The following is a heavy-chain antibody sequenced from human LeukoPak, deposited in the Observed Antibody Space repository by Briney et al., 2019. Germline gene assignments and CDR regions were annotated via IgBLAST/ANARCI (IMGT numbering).Heavy chain of an antibody. CDR3: AKDRGESFKYFDY. CDR1: GFTFRSYG. CDR2: IWYDGSNK. Sequence: GGSLRLSCAASGFTFRSYGMHWVRQAPGKGLEWVAVIWYDGSNKYYADSVKGRFTISRDNSKNTLYLQMNSLRAEDTALYYCAKDRGESFKYFDYWGQGTLVTVSS. D-gene: IGHD6-6*01. J-gene: IGHJ4*02. V-gene: IGHV3-33*06.